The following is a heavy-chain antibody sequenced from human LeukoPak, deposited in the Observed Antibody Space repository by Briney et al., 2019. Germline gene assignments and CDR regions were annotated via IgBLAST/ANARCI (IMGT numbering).Heavy chain of an antibody. D-gene: IGHD3-16*01. Sequence: AAVKVSCKGCGYTLTELSMHWVRQAPGKGLEWMGGLDPEDWETIYAQNVQGRVTMTEDRSTDTAYIDLSSLRSEDTAVYYCATMGVKGYFDYWGQGTLVTVSS. CDR1: GYTLTELS. J-gene: IGHJ4*02. CDR3: ATMGVKGYFDY. V-gene: IGHV1-24*01. CDR2: LDPEDWET.